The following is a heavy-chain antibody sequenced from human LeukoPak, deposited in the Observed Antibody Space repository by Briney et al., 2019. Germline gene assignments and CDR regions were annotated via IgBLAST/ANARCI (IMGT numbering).Heavy chain of an antibody. CDR3: ARDSPGDIVVVPAAPHYGMDV. V-gene: IGHV1-2*06. Sequence: ASVQVSCKASGYTFTAHYIHWVRQAPGQGLEWMGQIHSNSGGEKYAQKFQGRVTVLRDTSINTIYMELTSLTSDDTAVYYCARDSPGDIVVVPAAPHYGMDVWGQGTTVTVSS. CDR1: GYTFTAHY. J-gene: IGHJ6*02. D-gene: IGHD2-2*01. CDR2: IHSNSGGE.